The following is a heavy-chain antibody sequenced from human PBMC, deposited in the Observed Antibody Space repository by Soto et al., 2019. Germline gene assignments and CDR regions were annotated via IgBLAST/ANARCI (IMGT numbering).Heavy chain of an antibody. CDR2: ISSSSSTI. CDR3: ARVLRYFDWLPNDAFDI. CDR1: GFTFSSYS. D-gene: IGHD3-9*01. Sequence: GGSLRLSCAASGFTFSSYSMNWVRQAPGKGLEWVSYISSSSSTIYYADSVKGRFTISRDNAKNSLYLQMNSLRAEDTAVYYCARVLRYFDWLPNDAFDIWGQGTMVAVSS. J-gene: IGHJ3*02. V-gene: IGHV3-48*01.